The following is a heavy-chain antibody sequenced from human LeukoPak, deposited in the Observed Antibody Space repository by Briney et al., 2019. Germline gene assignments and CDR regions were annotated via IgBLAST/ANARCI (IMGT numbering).Heavy chain of an antibody. CDR1: GGSISSSSYY. D-gene: IGHD3-10*01. CDR2: IYYSGST. J-gene: IGHJ4*02. Sequence: SETLSLTCTVSGGSISSSSYYWGWIRQPPGKGLEWLGSIYYSGSTYYNPSLKRRVTISVDTSKNQFSLKLSSVTAADTAVYYCARRGGQLLWFGELCFDYWGQGTLVTVSS. V-gene: IGHV4-39*01. CDR3: ARRGGQLLWFGELCFDY.